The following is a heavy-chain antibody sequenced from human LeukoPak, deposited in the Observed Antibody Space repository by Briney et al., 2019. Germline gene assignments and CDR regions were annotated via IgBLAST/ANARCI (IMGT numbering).Heavy chain of an antibody. CDR1: GYTFTSYA. V-gene: IGHV1-3*03. CDR2: INAGNGNT. J-gene: IGHJ5*02. Sequence: GASVKVSCKASGYTFTSYAMNWVRQAPGQRLEWMGWINAGNGNTKYSQECQGRVTITRDTSASTAYMELSSLRSEDMAVYYCARGNIPRTVTTGYDWFDPWGQGTLVTVSS. D-gene: IGHD4-17*01. CDR3: ARGNIPRTVTTGYDWFDP.